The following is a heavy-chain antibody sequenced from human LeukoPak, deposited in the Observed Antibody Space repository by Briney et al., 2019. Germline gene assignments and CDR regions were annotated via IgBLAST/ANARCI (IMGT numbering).Heavy chain of an antibody. Sequence: GGSLRLSCAASGFTFSSYAMSWVRQAPGKGLEWVSSISGSGDSTYYADSVKGRFTISRDNAKNSLYLQMNSLRAEDTAVYYCARAHGDIVVVITGAFDIWGQGTMVTVSS. J-gene: IGHJ3*02. CDR3: ARAHGDIVVVITGAFDI. CDR2: ISGSGDST. D-gene: IGHD3-22*01. V-gene: IGHV3-23*01. CDR1: GFTFSSYA.